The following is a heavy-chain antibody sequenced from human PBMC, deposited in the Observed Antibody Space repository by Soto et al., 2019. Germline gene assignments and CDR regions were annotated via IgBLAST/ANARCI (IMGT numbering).Heavy chain of an antibody. CDR3: ARQADMVRGVITVWVEDY. J-gene: IGHJ4*02. CDR1: GYSFTSYW. V-gene: IGHV5-10-1*01. CDR2: IDPSDSYT. Sequence: GESLKISCKGSGYSFTSYWISWVRQMPGKGLEWMGRIDPSDSYTNYSPSFQGHVTISADKSISTAYLQWSSLKASDTAMYYCARQADMVRGVITVWVEDYWGQGTLVTVSS. D-gene: IGHD3-10*01.